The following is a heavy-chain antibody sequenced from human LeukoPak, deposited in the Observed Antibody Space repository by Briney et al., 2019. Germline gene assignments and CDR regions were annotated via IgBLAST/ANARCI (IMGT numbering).Heavy chain of an antibody. Sequence: GGSPRLSCAASGFTFSSYSMNWVRQAPGKGLEWVSSISSSSSYIYYADSVKGRFTISRDNAKNSLYLQMNSLRAEDTAVYYCARGAMVRGAPLYYYYYGMDVWGKGTTVTVSS. CDR1: GFTFSSYS. D-gene: IGHD3-10*01. CDR2: ISSSSSYI. CDR3: ARGAMVRGAPLYYYYYGMDV. V-gene: IGHV3-21*01. J-gene: IGHJ6*04.